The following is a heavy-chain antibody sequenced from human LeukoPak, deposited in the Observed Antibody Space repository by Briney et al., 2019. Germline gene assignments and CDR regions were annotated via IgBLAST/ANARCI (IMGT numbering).Heavy chain of an antibody. CDR3: ARGEVVTASLLDY. V-gene: IGHV4-31*03. CDR2: IYYSGST. J-gene: IGHJ4*02. Sequence: SETLSLTCTVSGGSISSGGYYWSWIRQHPGKGLEWIGYIYYSGSTYYNPSLKSRVTISVDTSKNQFSLKLSSVTAADTAVYYCARGEVVTASLLDYWGQGTLVTVSS. CDR1: GGSISSGGYY. D-gene: IGHD2-21*02.